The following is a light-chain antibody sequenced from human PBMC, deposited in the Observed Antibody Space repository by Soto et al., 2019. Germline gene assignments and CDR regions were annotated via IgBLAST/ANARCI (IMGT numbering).Light chain of an antibody. CDR3: QQYHSYSRT. Sequence: DIQMTQTPSTLSASVGDRVTITCRASLTIFSWLAWYQQKPGTPPKLLIYKASTLQSGVPSRFSGSGSGTEFTLTISSLQPDDIATYYCQQYHSYSRTFGQGTKVEFK. CDR2: KAS. V-gene: IGKV1-5*03. CDR1: LTIFSW. J-gene: IGKJ1*01.